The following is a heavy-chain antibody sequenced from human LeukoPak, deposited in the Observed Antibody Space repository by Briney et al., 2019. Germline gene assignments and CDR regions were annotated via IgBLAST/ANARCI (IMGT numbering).Heavy chain of an antibody. Sequence: GGSLRLSCAASGFPFSGYGMNWVHQAPGKGLEWVSSISSSSDLIYHADSVKGRFTISRDNAKNSLYLQMNSLRAEDTAVYYCARDPTTVTLVSVVIEWGQGTLVTVSS. CDR2: ISSSSDLI. CDR1: GFPFSGYG. V-gene: IGHV3-21*01. CDR3: ARDPTTVTLVSVVIE. D-gene: IGHD3-22*01. J-gene: IGHJ4*02.